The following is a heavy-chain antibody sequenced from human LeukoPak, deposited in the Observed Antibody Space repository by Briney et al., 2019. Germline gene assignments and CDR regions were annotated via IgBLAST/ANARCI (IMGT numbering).Heavy chain of an antibody. Sequence: GGSLRLSCAASGFTFSSYGMHWVRQAPGKGLEWVAVISYDGSNKYYADSVKGRFTISRDNSKNTLYLQMNSLRAEDTAVYYCAKHFVYYYGMDVWGQGTTVTVSS. J-gene: IGHJ6*02. CDR1: GFTFSSYG. CDR2: ISYDGSNK. CDR3: AKHFVYYYGMDV. V-gene: IGHV3-30*18.